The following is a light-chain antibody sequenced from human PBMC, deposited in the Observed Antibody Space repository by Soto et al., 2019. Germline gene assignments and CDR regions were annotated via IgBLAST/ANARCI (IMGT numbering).Light chain of an antibody. CDR1: QSVLYSSNNKNY. J-gene: IGKJ3*01. CDR3: QQHYSTPFT. CDR2: WAS. V-gene: IGKV4-1*01. Sequence: DIVMTQSPDALAVSLGERATINCKSSQSVLYSSNNKNYLAWYQQKPGLPPKLLMYWASTRESGVPDRFSGSGSGTDFTLTISSLQAEDVAVYYCQQHYSTPFTFGPGTKVDVK.